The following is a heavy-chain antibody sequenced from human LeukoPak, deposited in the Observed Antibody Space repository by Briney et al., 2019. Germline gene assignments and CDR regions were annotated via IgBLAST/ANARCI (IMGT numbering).Heavy chain of an antibody. V-gene: IGHV3-23*01. J-gene: IGHJ6*04. CDR1: GFTFSGYA. D-gene: IGHD3-10*02. CDR3: AELGITMIGGV. Sequence: GSLRLSCAASGFTFSGYAMSWVRQAPGKGLEWVSGISGSGSTIYYADSVKGRFTITRDNAKNSLYLQMNSLRAEDTAVYYCAELGITMIGGVWGKGTTVTISS. CDR2: ISGSGSTI.